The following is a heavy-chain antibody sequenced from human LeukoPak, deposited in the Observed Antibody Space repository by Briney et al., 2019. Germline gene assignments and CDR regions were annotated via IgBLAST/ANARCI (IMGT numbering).Heavy chain of an antibody. D-gene: IGHD2-21*02. CDR3: AKDGVTASNLWDWFDP. J-gene: IGHJ5*02. V-gene: IGHV3-48*02. CDR2: ISSSSSSI. CDR1: GFTFSSFS. Sequence: GGSLRLSCAASGFTFSSFSMNWVRQAPGKGLGWVSYISSSSSSIFYADSVKGRFTISRDNAKNSVYLQMNSLRDEDTAVYYCAKDGVTASNLWDWFDPWGQGTLVTVSS.